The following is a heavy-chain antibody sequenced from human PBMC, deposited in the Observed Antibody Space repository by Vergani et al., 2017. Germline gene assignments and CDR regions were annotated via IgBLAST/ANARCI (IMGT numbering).Heavy chain of an antibody. Sequence: QVQLVESGGGVVQPGRSLRLSCAASGFTFSSYAMHWVRQAPGKGLEWVAVISYDGSNKYYADSVKGRFTISRDNSKNTLYLQMNSLRAEDTAVYYCARDGWYSSSFDIWGRGEMVTVSS. CDR1: GFTFSSYA. CDR3: ARDGWYSSSFDI. V-gene: IGHV3-30*04. J-gene: IGHJ3*02. D-gene: IGHD6-13*01. CDR2: ISYDGSNK.